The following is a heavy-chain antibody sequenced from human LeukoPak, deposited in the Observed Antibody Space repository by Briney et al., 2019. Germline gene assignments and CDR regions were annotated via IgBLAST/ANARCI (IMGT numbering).Heavy chain of an antibody. V-gene: IGHV5-51*01. CDR1: GYRFTNYW. J-gene: IGHJ4*02. CDR2: IYPGDSDT. CDR3: ARHTNDYGGYGDY. Sequence: KIGESLKISCKVSGYRFTNYWIAWLRQTPGKGLEWMGIIYPGDSDTRYSPSFQGQVTISADKSISAAYLQWSSLKASDTAMYYCARHTNDYGGYGDYWGQGTLVTVSS. D-gene: IGHD4-23*01.